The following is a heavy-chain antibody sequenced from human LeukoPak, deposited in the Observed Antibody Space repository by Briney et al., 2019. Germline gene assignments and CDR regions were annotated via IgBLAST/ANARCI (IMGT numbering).Heavy chain of an antibody. J-gene: IGHJ4*02. V-gene: IGHV1-69*05. CDR2: IIPIFGTA. Sequence: ASVKVSCKASGGTFSSYAISWVRQAPGQGLGWMGRIIPIFGTANYAQKFQGRVTITTDESTSTAYMELSSLRSEDTAVYYCARHGAAAVLLFDYWGQGTLVTVSS. CDR1: GGTFSSYA. D-gene: IGHD6-13*01. CDR3: ARHGAAAVLLFDY.